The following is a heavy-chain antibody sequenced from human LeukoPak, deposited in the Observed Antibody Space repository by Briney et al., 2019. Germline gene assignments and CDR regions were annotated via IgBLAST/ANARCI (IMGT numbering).Heavy chain of an antibody. Sequence: GGSLRLSCVASGFTFSDYYMSWIRQAPGKGLEWVSYISSSSSYTNYADSVKGRFTISRDNAKNSLYLQMNSLRAEDTAVYYCARDSGYSSSWYWFDPWGQGTLVTVSS. D-gene: IGHD6-13*01. CDR1: GFTFSDYY. CDR2: ISSSSSYT. V-gene: IGHV3-11*06. J-gene: IGHJ5*02. CDR3: ARDSGYSSSWYWFDP.